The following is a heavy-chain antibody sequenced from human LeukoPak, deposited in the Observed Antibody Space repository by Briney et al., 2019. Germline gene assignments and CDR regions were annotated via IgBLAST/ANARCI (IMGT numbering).Heavy chain of an antibody. CDR3: ARDLFTEGEDY. Sequence: GGSLRLSCAASGFTFSSYWMSWVRQAPGKGLEWVANINEHGGDMYYVGSVKGRFTISRDNAKNSPYLQMNSLRADDTAVYYCARDLFTEGEDYWGQGTLVTVSS. D-gene: IGHD3-16*01. CDR1: GFTFSSYW. J-gene: IGHJ4*02. V-gene: IGHV3-7*01. CDR2: INEHGGDM.